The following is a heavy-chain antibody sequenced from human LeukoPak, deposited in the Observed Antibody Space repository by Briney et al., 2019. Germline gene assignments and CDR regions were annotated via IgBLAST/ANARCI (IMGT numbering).Heavy chain of an antibody. V-gene: IGHV1-69*01. J-gene: IGHJ4*02. Sequence: SVKVSCKGSGGTFSSYAISWVRQAPGQGLEWMGGIIPIFGTANYAQKFQGRVTITADESTSTAYMELSSLRSEDTALYYCARASPVSDYDNSGSIDYWGQGTLVTVSS. CDR2: IIPIFGTA. CDR3: ARASPVSDYDNSGSIDY. D-gene: IGHD3-22*01. CDR1: GGTFSSYA.